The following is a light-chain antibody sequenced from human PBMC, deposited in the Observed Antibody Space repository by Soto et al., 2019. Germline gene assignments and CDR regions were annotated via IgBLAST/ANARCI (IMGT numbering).Light chain of an antibody. Sequence: QSALTQPASVSGSPGQSITISCTGTSSDVGGYNYVSWYQQYPGKAPKVMIYEVSNRPSGVSDRFSGSRSGNTASLTISGLQAEDEADYYCSSYTSSSTLGVFGGGTKVTVL. CDR2: EVS. CDR1: SSDVGGYNY. J-gene: IGLJ3*02. CDR3: SSYTSSSTLGV. V-gene: IGLV2-14*01.